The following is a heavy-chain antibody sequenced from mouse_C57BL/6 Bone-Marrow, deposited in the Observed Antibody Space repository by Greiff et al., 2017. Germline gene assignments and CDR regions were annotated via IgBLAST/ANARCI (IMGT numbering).Heavy chain of an antibody. J-gene: IGHJ3*01. CDR2: INPSTGGT. Sequence: EVQLQESGPELVKPGASVKISCKASGYSFTGYYMNWVKQSPEKSLEWIGEINPSTGGTNYNQKFKAKATLTVDKSSSTAYMQLKRLTSEDSAVDYCARKWLLTPAYWGQGTLVTVSA. D-gene: IGHD2-3*01. CDR3: ARKWLLTPAY. CDR1: GYSFTGYY. V-gene: IGHV1-42*01.